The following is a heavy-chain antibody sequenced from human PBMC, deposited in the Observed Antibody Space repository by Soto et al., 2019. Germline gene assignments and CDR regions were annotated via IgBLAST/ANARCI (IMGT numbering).Heavy chain of an antibody. CDR2: MFYNGDT. CDR1: NGSVTSTNKY. Sequence: SETLSLTCSVSNGSVTSTNKYWGWIRQPPGKGLEWIGSMFYNGDTYYNASLKSRVTISVDTVKNQFSLKMTSMTAADTAVYYCVRHPSMVFWGRGILVTVSS. D-gene: IGHD2-8*01. CDR3: VRHPSMVF. V-gene: IGHV4-39*01. J-gene: IGHJ4*02.